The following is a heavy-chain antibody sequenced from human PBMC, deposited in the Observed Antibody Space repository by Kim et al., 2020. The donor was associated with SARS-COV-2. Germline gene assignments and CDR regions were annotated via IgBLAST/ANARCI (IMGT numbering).Heavy chain of an antibody. CDR1: GGSLSDNTYY. D-gene: IGHD4-4*01. V-gene: IGHV4-61*02. J-gene: IGHJ4*02. Sequence: SETLSLTCTVSGGSLSDNTYYWTWIRQPAGKGLEWIGRISSTGTTYYNPSLNSRAIMSVDSSQNQFSLKLNSVTAADTAVYYCARTDGYSDFDFCGQGPLVTVSS. CDR2: ISSTGTT. CDR3: ARTDGYSDFDF.